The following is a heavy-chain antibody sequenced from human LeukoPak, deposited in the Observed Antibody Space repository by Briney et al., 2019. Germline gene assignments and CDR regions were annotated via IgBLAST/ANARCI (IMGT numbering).Heavy chain of an antibody. J-gene: IGHJ4*02. V-gene: IGHV3-23*01. D-gene: IGHD6-19*01. CDR2: IGGSGVST. Sequence: PGGSLRLSCAASEFTFGDYAMGWVRQALGKGLEWVSAIGGSGVSTYYADSVKGRFTISRDNSNNALYLQMNSLRPEDTAVYYCAKGLGGRSGWYWGGFDYWGQGALVTVSS. CDR3: AKGLGGRSGWYWGGFDY. CDR1: EFTFGDYA.